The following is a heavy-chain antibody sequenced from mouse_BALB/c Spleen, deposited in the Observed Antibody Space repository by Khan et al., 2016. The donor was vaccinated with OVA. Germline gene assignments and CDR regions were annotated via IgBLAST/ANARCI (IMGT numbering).Heavy chain of an antibody. Sequence: QVQLQQSGAELVRPGVSVKISCKGSGYTFTDYAMHWVKQSHAKNLEWIGVISTYYGEATYNQKFKGKTTMTVDKSSSTAYLDLARLTSEDSAIYYCARESSHLYYAVDYWGQGTSVTVSS. CDR2: ISTYYGEA. CDR1: GYTFTDYA. J-gene: IGHJ4*01. V-gene: IGHV1S137*01. CDR3: ARESSHLYYAVDY. D-gene: IGHD1-1*01.